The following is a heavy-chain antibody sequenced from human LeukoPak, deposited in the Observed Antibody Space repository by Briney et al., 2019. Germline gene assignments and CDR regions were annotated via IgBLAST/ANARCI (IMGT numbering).Heavy chain of an antibody. Sequence: ASVKVSCKASGYTFTSYGISWVRQAPGQGLEWMAWISPYNGNTKSAQKLQGKVTVTTDRSTTTGYMELRSLRSDDTAVYYCARESSYYGSGRTNLPYWFDPWGQGTLVTVSS. CDR3: ARESSYYGSGRTNLPYWFDP. CDR2: ISPYNGNT. J-gene: IGHJ5*02. V-gene: IGHV1-18*01. D-gene: IGHD3-10*01. CDR1: GYTFTSYG.